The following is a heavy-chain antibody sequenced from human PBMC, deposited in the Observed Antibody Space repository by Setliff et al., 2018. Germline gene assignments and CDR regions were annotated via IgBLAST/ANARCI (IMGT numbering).Heavy chain of an antibody. J-gene: IGHJ4*02. D-gene: IGHD1-26*01. Sequence: ASLKVSCKAPEYSFTGYYMHWLRQAPGQGPEWMGWINPNNGKTQYSQMFQGRLTMTKDTSISTVYMELSSLRSDDTAMYYCATDHDIVGFGYWGRGTLVTVSS. CDR3: ATDHDIVGFGY. V-gene: IGHV1-2*02. CDR1: EYSFTGYY. CDR2: INPNNGKT.